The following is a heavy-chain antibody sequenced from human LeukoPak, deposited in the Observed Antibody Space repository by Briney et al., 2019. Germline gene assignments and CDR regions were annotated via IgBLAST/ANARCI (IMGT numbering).Heavy chain of an antibody. CDR2: IYTSGST. J-gene: IGHJ6*03. CDR3: AREAQYTSSWPRGLSYYYYYMDV. V-gene: IGHV4-61*02. D-gene: IGHD6-13*01. CDR1: GGSIGSGSYY. Sequence: PSQTLSLTCTVSGGSIGSGSYYWSWIRQPAGEGLEWIGRIYTSGSTNYNPSLKSRVTMSVDTSKNQFSLKLSSVTAADTAVYYCAREAQYTSSWPRGLSYYYYYMDVWGKGTTVTVSS.